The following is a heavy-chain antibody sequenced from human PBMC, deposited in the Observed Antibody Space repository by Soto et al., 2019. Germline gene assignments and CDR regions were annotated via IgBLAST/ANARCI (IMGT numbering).Heavy chain of an antibody. CDR2: VSHDGRNT. V-gene: IGHV3-30*18. J-gene: IGHJ4*02. CDR3: AKGGRQWLVTSDFNY. D-gene: IGHD6-19*01. CDR1: GFTFSDYA. Sequence: VQLVESGGGVVQPGRSLRLSCAASGFTFSDYAMHWVGQAPGKGLEWVAVVSHDGRNTHYADSVKGRFTISRDSSKNTVSLEMISLRAEDTAVYYCAKGGRQWLVTSDFNYWGQGALVTVSS.